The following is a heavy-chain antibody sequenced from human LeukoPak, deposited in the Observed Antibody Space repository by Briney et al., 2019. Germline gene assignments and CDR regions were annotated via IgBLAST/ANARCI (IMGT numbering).Heavy chain of an antibody. Sequence: ASVKVSCKASGYTFTGYYMHWVRQAPGQGLEWMGSINPNSGSTNYAQKFQGRVTMTRDTSTRTAYMELSNLGSDDTHVFYRARKAAARRTGEYVNWG. J-gene: IGHJ1*01. CDR3: ARKAAARRTGEYVN. D-gene: IGHD6-6*01. V-gene: IGHV1-2*02. CDR1: GYTFTGYY. CDR2: INPNSGST.